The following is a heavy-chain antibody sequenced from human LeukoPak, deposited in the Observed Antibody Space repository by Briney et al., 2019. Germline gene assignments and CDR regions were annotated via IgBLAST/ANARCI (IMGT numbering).Heavy chain of an antibody. CDR3: AHSSLVVVPAVQLLFDY. CDR1: GFSLTTSGVG. D-gene: IGHD2-2*01. CDR2: IYWDDDK. V-gene: IGHV2-5*02. Sequence: SGPTLVRPTQTLTLTCTFSGFSLTTSGVGVGWIRQPPGKALEWLALIYWDDDKRYSPSLKSRLTITKDTSKNQVVLTMTNMDPVDTATYYCAHSSLVVVPAVQLLFDYWGQGTLVTVSS. J-gene: IGHJ4*02.